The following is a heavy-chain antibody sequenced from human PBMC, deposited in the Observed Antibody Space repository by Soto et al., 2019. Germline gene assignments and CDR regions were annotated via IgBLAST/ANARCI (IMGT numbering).Heavy chain of an antibody. CDR2: ISYDGSNK. CDR1: GFTFSSYG. J-gene: IGHJ4*02. V-gene: IGHV3-30*18. Sequence: QVQLVESGGGVVQPGRSLRLSCAASGFTFSSYGMHWVRQAPGKGLEWVAVISYDGSNKYYADSVKGRFTISRDNSKNTLYLQMNSLRAEDTAVYYCAKEDVAYCGGDCYPPDYWGQGTPVTVSS. D-gene: IGHD2-21*02. CDR3: AKEDVAYCGGDCYPPDY.